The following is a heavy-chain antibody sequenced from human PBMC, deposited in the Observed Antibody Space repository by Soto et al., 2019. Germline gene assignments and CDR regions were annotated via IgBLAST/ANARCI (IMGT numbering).Heavy chain of an antibody. J-gene: IGHJ4*02. D-gene: IGHD3-22*01. CDR1: GFTFSSYA. Sequence: GSLRLSCAASGFTFSSYAMSWVRQAPGKGLEWVSAISGSGGSTYYADSVKGRFTISRDNSKNTLYLQMNSLRAEDTAVYYCAKDMDYYDSSGYYPPPYWGQGTLVTVSS. CDR2: ISGSGGST. CDR3: AKDMDYYDSSGYYPPPY. V-gene: IGHV3-23*01.